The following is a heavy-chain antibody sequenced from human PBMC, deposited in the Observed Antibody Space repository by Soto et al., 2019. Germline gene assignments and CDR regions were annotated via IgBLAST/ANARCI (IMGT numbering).Heavy chain of an antibody. Sequence: QVPLVQSGAEVKKPGSSVKVSCKASGGTFTTYAISWVRQAPGQGLEWMGGIIPIFGTANYGQKFQGRVTITADESTSTAYMELSSLRSEDTAVYYCARTRRAGPPGDYFDYWGQGTLVTVSS. D-gene: IGHD3-10*01. CDR3: ARTRRAGPPGDYFDY. J-gene: IGHJ4*02. CDR2: IIPIFGTA. CDR1: GGTFTTYA. V-gene: IGHV1-69*12.